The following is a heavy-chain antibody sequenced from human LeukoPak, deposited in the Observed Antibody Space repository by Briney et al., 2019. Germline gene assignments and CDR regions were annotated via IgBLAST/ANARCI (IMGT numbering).Heavy chain of an antibody. V-gene: IGHV4-34*01. D-gene: IGHD6-19*01. Sequence: SETLSLTCAVHGGSFSGYYWSWIRQPPGKGLEWIGEINHSGSTNYNPSLKSRVTISVDTSKNQFSLKLSSVTAADTAVYYCARSGLIVAVAGDFDYWGQGTLVTVSS. CDR1: GGSFSGYY. J-gene: IGHJ4*02. CDR2: INHSGST. CDR3: ARSGLIVAVAGDFDY.